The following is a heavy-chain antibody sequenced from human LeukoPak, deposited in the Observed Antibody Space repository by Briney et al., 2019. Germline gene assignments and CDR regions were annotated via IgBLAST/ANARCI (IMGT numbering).Heavy chain of an antibody. D-gene: IGHD3-9*01. Sequence: RGSLRPSCAASGVTFSSYEMNWVRQAPGKGLEWVSYISSSGTTIYNADSVNGRSTISRDNAKTALNPQMNSLRDEDTAVYYCARHQDYDIVTGNAGEDYWGQGTLVTVSS. V-gene: IGHV3-48*03. J-gene: IGHJ4*02. CDR1: GVTFSSYE. CDR2: ISSSGTTI. CDR3: ARHQDYDIVTGNAGEDY.